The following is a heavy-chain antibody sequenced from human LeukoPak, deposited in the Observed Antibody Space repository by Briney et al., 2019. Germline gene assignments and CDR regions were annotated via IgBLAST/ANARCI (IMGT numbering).Heavy chain of an antibody. CDR3: ARDRYGDPLFDY. Sequence: GGSLRLSCAASGLTFSSYWMSWVRQAPGKGLEWVANIKQDGSEKYYVDSVKGRFTISRDNAKNSLYLQMNSLRAEDTAVYYCARDRYGDPLFDYWGQGTLVTVSS. CDR2: IKQDGSEK. CDR1: GLTFSSYW. J-gene: IGHJ4*02. V-gene: IGHV3-7*03. D-gene: IGHD4-17*01.